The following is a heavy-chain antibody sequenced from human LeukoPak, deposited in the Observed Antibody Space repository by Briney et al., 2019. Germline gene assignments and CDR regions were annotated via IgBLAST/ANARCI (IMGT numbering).Heavy chain of an antibody. D-gene: IGHD3-9*01. V-gene: IGHV3-23*01. CDR3: AKKGILLTGYTYYYYYYYMDV. CDR2: ISGSGGNT. J-gene: IGHJ6*03. CDR1: GFTFSSYG. Sequence: PGGSLRLSCAASGFTFSSYGMNWVRQAPGKGLEWVSAISGSGGNTYYADSVKGRFTISRDNSKNTLYLQMNSLRAEDTAVYYCAKKGILLTGYTYYYYYYYMDVWGKGTTVTISS.